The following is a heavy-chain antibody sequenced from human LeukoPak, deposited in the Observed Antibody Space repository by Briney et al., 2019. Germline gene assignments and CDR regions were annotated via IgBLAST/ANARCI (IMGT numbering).Heavy chain of an antibody. CDR3: ARDPTTVTKGLDI. J-gene: IGHJ3*02. CDR2: THYSGST. D-gene: IGHD4-17*01. V-gene: IGHV4-31*03. CDR1: GGSISSGDFY. Sequence: SETLSLTCTVSGGSISSGDFYWTWIRQNPGKGLEWIGYTHYSGSTYYNPSLKSRVTISVDTSKNQFSLKLSSVTAADTAVYYCARDPTTVTKGLDIWGQGTMVTVSS.